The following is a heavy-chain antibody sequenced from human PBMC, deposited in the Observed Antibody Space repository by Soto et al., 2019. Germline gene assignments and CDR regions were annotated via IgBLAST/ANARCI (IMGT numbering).Heavy chain of an antibody. D-gene: IGHD3-10*01. CDR1: GFTFSDYY. CDR3: AGSDYYGSGSYWDYYYYGMDV. J-gene: IGHJ6*02. Sequence: QVQLVESGGGLVKPGGSLRLSCAASGFTFSDYYMSWIRQAPGKGLEWVSYISSSGSTIYYADSVKGRFTISRDNAKNSLYVQMNSLRAEDTAVYYCAGSDYYGSGSYWDYYYYGMDVWGQGTTVTVSS. V-gene: IGHV3-11*01. CDR2: ISSSGSTI.